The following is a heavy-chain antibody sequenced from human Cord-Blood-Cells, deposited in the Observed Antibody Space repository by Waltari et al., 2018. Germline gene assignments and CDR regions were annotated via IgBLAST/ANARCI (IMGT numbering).Heavy chain of an antibody. CDR2: INPSGGST. CDR1: GYTFTSYY. V-gene: IGHV1-46*01. J-gene: IGHJ4*02. D-gene: IGHD3-3*01. CDR3: ARGGCYDFWSGYLYYFDY. Sequence: QVQLVQSGAEVKKPGASVKVSCKASGYTFTSYYMHWVRQAPGQGLEWMGIINPSGGSTSYAQKFQGRVTMTRDTSTSTVYMELSSLRSEDTAVYYCARGGCYDFWSGYLYYFDYWGQGTLVTVSS.